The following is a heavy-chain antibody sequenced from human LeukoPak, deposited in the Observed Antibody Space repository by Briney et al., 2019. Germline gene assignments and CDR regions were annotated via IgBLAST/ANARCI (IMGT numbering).Heavy chain of an antibody. CDR1: GFTFSSYS. Sequence: GGSLRLSCAASGFTFSSYSMNWVRQAPGKGLEWVGFIRSKAYGGTTEYAASVKGRFTISRDDSKSIAYLQMNSLKTEDTAMYYCTRGLWSFDLWGQGTLVTVSS. CDR2: IRSKAYGGTT. J-gene: IGHJ5*02. CDR3: TRGLWSFDL. D-gene: IGHD3-16*01. V-gene: IGHV3-49*04.